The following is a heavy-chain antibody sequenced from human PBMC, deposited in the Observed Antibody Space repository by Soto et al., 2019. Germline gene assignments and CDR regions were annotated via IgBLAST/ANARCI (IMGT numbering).Heavy chain of an antibody. Sequence: PSETLSLTCTVSGASISSSSYYWGWIRQPPGKGLEWIGSIYYSGSTYYNPSLKSRVTISVDTSKNQFSLKLSSVTAADTALYYCARLNARTTYYYYGMDVWGQGTTVTVSS. J-gene: IGHJ6*02. CDR3: ARLNARTTYYYYGMDV. CDR1: GASISSSSYY. V-gene: IGHV4-39*01. D-gene: IGHD1-7*01. CDR2: IYYSGST.